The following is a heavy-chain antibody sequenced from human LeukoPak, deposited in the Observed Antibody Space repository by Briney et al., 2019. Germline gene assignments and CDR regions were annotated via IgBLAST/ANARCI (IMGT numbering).Heavy chain of an antibody. CDR3: AKDSHDYGDYVLDY. V-gene: IGHV3-30*18. J-gene: IGHJ4*02. CDR1: GFTFSNYW. Sequence: GGSLRLSCVASGFTFSNYWMHWVRQAPGKGLEWVAVISYDGSNKYYADSVKGRFTISRDNSKNTLYLQMNSLRAEDTAVYYCAKDSHDYGDYVLDYWGQGTLVTVSS. D-gene: IGHD4-17*01. CDR2: ISYDGSNK.